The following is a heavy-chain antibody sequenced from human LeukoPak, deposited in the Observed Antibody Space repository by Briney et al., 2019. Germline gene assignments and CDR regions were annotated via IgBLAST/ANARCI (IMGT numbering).Heavy chain of an antibody. J-gene: IGHJ6*03. CDR1: CPSLCCYY. V-gene: IGHV4-59*10. CDR2: IYTSGST. Sequence: AETLSLTHALHCPSLCCYYWSWLRQRAGGGLEWFGRIYTSGSTNYNPSLKSRVTMSVDTSKNQFSLKLSSVTAADTAVYYCARDHVVPAAAPNYYYYYMDVWGKGTTVTVSS. D-gene: IGHD2-2*01. CDR3: ARDHVVPAAAPNYYYYYMDV.